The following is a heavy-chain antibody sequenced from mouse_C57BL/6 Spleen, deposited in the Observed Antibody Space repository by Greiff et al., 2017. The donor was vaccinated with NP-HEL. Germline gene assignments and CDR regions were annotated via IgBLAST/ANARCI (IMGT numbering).Heavy chain of an antibody. D-gene: IGHD1-1*01. CDR1: GFTFSSYA. CDR2: ISSGGDYI. CDR3: TRERERVPTVVATDYAMDY. V-gene: IGHV5-9-1*02. Sequence: EVQLVESGEGLVKPGGSLKLSCAASGFTFSSYAMSWVRQTPEKRLEWVAYISSGGDYIYYADTVKGRFTISRDNARNTLYLQMSSLKSEDTAMYYCTRERERVPTVVATDYAMDYWGQGTSVTVSS. J-gene: IGHJ4*01.